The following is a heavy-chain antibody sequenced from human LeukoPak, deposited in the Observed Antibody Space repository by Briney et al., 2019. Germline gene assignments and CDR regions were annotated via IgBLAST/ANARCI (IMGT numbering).Heavy chain of an antibody. D-gene: IGHD2-2*01. V-gene: IGHV3-48*03. CDR2: ISSSGSTI. Sequence: GGSLRLSCAASGFTFSSYEMNWVRQAPGKGLEWVSYISSSGSTIYYADSVKGRFTISRDNAKNSLYLQMNSLRAEDTAVYYCARESTTPAAMGTYYYGMDVWGQGTTVTVSS. CDR1: GFTFSSYE. J-gene: IGHJ6*02. CDR3: ARESTTPAAMGTYYYGMDV.